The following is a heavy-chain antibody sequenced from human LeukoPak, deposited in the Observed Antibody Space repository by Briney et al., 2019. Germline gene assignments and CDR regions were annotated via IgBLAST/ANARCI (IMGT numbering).Heavy chain of an antibody. J-gene: IGHJ4*02. Sequence: SQTLSLTCTVSGDSISSGDYYWSWIPQPAGKGLEWIGRISSSGSTNYNPSLKSRVTISVDTSKNQFSLKLSSVTAADTAVYFCARELAFTFFDYWGQGTLVTVSS. CDR1: GDSISSGDYY. CDR3: ARELAFTFFDY. CDR2: ISSSGST. V-gene: IGHV4-61*02.